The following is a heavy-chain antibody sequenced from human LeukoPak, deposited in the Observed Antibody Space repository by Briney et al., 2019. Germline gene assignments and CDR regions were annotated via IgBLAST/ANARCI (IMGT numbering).Heavy chain of an antibody. Sequence: GASVKVSCKASGYTFTGCYIHWVRQATGQGLEWMGWMNPNSGNTGYAQKFQGRVTMTRNTSISTAYMELSSLRSEDTAVYYCARGKWLVPKLFDYCSEGTLVTVSA. D-gene: IGHD6-19*01. CDR3: ARGKWLVPKLFDY. V-gene: IGHV1-8*01. J-gene: IGHJ4*02. CDR2: MNPNSGNT. CDR1: GYTFTGCY.